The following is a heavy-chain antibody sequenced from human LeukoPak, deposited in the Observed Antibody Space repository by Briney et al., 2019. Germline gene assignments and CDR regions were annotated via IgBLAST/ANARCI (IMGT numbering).Heavy chain of an antibody. CDR1: GYTFNGHH. D-gene: IGHD2-2*01. J-gene: IGHJ5*02. Sequence: ASVKVSCKASGYTFNGHHIHWVRRAPGQGLEWMGWINPNSGGTNYAQNFQGRVTMTIDTSRSTAYMELSRLRSDDTAVYYCARGVGVVVVPAATSNWFDPWGQGTLVTVSS. CDR2: INPNSGGT. V-gene: IGHV1-2*02. CDR3: ARGVGVVVVPAATSNWFDP.